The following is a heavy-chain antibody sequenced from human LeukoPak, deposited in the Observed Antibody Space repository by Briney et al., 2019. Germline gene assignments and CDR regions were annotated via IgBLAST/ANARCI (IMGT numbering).Heavy chain of an antibody. D-gene: IGHD3-22*01. CDR2: MNPNNGNT. Sequence: GASVKVSCKASGYTFTSIDITWVRQASGQGLEWMGWMNPNNGNTGYAQRFQGRVTLTRDTSISTAYMELSSLRSEDTAVYYCARGFLGYDSSDYAFSYYWGQGTLVTVSS. CDR1: GYTFTSID. J-gene: IGHJ4*02. CDR3: ARGFLGYDSSDYAFSYY. V-gene: IGHV1-8*01.